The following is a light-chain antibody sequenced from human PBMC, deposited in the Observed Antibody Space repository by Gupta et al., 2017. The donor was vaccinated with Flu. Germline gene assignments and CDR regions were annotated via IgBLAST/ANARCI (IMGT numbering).Light chain of an antibody. J-gene: IGLJ3*02. CDR2: DVN. CDR3: AANGAVGV. V-gene: IGLV2-14*01. CDR1: SSDVGGYDY. Sequence: QSALTQPPSVSGSPGQSVAISCTGSSSDVGGYDYVSWYRLHPGKAPKLMIYDVNNRPSGFSSRFSGANSGSTATLAIAGVEAADEYQYYCAANGAVGVFGGGTKVTVL.